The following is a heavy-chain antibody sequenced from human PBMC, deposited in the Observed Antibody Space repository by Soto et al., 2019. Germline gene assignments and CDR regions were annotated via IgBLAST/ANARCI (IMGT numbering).Heavy chain of an antibody. D-gene: IGHD3-16*01. CDR1: GFTFSNAW. Sequence: PGGSPRLSWAASGFTFSNAWMNWVRQAPGKGLEWVGRIKSKTDGGTTDYAAPVKGRFTISRDDSKNTLYLQMNSLKTEDTAVYYCTTTYYDYVWGSYQMDFVGRTVGGMDVWGQGTTVTVSS. CDR2: IKSKTDGGTT. J-gene: IGHJ6*02. CDR3: TTTYYDYVWGSYQMDFVGRTVGGMDV. V-gene: IGHV3-15*07.